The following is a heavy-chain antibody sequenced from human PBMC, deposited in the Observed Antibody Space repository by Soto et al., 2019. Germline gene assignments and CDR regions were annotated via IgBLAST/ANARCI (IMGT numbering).Heavy chain of an antibody. D-gene: IGHD6-6*01. CDR2: INHSGST. V-gene: IGHV4-34*01. J-gene: IGHJ6*02. CDR1: GGSFSGYY. CDR3: ARVRYSSSSPYYYGMDV. Sequence: SETRSRTWAVYGGSFSGYYWSWIRPPPGKGLEWIGEINHSGSTNYNPSLKSRVTISVDTSKNQFSLKLSSVTAADTAVYYCARVRYSSSSPYYYGMDVWGQGTTVTVSS.